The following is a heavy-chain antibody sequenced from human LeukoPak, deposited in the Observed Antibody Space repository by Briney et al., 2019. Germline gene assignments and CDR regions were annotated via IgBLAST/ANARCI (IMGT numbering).Heavy chain of an antibody. CDR1: GGTFSSYA. V-gene: IGHV1-69*04. CDR3: ARRGEVAGYTDWFDP. CDR2: IIPILGIA. J-gene: IGHJ5*02. Sequence: ASVKVSCKASGGTFSSYAISWVRQAPGQGLEWMGRIIPILGIANYAQKFQGRVTITADKSTSTAYMELSSLRSEDTAVYYCARRGEVAGYTDWFDPWGQGTLVTVSS. D-gene: IGHD6-19*01.